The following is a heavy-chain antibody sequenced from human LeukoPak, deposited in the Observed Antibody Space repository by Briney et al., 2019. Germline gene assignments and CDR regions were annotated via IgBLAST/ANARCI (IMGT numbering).Heavy chain of an antibody. D-gene: IGHD6-6*01. CDR1: GYTFTGYY. Sequence: GASVKVSCKASGYTFTGYYMHWVRQAPGQGLEWMGRINPNSGGTNYAQKFQGRVTMTRDTSISTAYVELSRLRSDDTAVYYCAREGSSSNYGMDVWGQGTTVTVSS. CDR2: INPNSGGT. V-gene: IGHV1-2*06. J-gene: IGHJ6*02. CDR3: AREGSSSNYGMDV.